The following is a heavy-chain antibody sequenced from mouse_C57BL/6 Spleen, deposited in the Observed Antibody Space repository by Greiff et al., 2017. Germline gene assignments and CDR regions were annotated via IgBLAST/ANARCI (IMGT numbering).Heavy chain of an antibody. Sequence: EVQLQQSGPELVKPGASVKISCKASGYSFTGYFMNWVMQSHGKSLEWIGRINPYNGDTFYNQKFKGKATLTVDKSSSTAYMELRSLTSEDSAVYYCARWGDGDFGFADWGQGTLVTVSA. CDR2: INPYNGDT. J-gene: IGHJ3*01. CDR1: GYSFTGYF. V-gene: IGHV1-20*01. D-gene: IGHD2-13*01. CDR3: ARWGDGDFGFAD.